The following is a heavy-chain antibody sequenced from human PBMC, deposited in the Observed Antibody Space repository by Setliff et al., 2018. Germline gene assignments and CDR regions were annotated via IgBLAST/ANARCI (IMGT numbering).Heavy chain of an antibody. CDR3: ARFPRDCSGGSCYPEYFQH. D-gene: IGHD2-15*01. CDR2: ISSSSSYI. J-gene: IGHJ1*01. Sequence: PGGSLRLSCAASGFTFSSYSMNWVRQALGKGLEWVSSISSSSSYIYYADSVKGRFTISRDNAKNSLYLQMNSLRAEDTAVYYCARFPRDCSGGSCYPEYFQHWGQGTLVTVSS. CDR1: GFTFSSYS. V-gene: IGHV3-21*01.